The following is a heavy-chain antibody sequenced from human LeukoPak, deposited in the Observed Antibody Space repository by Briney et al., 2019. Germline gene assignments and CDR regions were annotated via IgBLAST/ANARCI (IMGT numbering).Heavy chain of an antibody. D-gene: IGHD4-17*01. J-gene: IGHJ4*02. CDR3: ARGPYGDY. Sequence: GGSLRLSCAASGFTFDDYAMHWVRQAPGKGLEWVSGINWNSGDIGYADSVKGRFTISRDNAKNSLYLQMNSLRAEDTAVYYCARGPYGDYWGQGTLVTVSS. V-gene: IGHV3-9*01. CDR1: GFTFDDYA. CDR2: INWNSGDI.